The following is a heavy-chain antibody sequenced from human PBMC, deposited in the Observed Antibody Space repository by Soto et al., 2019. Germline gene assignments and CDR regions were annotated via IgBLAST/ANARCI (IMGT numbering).Heavy chain of an antibody. CDR2: INPNSGGT. J-gene: IGHJ5*02. V-gene: IGHV1-2*02. CDR3: ARGGYSYGFDWFDP. D-gene: IGHD5-18*01. Sequence: VKVSCKASGYTFTDYFIHWVRQAPGQGLEWMGWINPNSGGTNYAQKFQGRVTMTRDTSISTAYMELSRLRSDDTAVYYCARGGYSYGFDWFDPWGQGTLVTVSS. CDR1: GYTFTDYF.